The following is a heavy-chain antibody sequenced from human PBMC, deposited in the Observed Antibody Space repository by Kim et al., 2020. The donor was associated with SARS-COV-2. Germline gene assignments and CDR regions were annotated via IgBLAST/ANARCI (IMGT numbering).Heavy chain of an antibody. J-gene: IGHJ3*02. Sequence: DSVKGRFTISRDNSKNTLYLKMNSLRAEDTAVYYCAKDRLWFGEIDAFDIWGQGTMVTVSS. V-gene: IGHV3-30*02. CDR3: AKDRLWFGEIDAFDI. D-gene: IGHD3-10*01.